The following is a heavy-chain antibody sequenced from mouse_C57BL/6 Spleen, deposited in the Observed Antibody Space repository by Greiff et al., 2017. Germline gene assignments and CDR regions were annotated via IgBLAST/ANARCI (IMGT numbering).Heavy chain of an antibody. V-gene: IGHV1-42*01. Sequence: EVQLQESGPELVKPGASVKISCKASGYSFTGYYMNWVKQSPEKSLEWIGEINPSTGGTTYNQKFKAKATLTVDKSSSTAYMQLKSLTSEDSAVYYCARRDGKGYFDYWGQGTTLTVSS. CDR1: GYSFTGYY. CDR3: ARRDGKGYFDY. J-gene: IGHJ2*01. D-gene: IGHD2-1*01. CDR2: INPSTGGT.